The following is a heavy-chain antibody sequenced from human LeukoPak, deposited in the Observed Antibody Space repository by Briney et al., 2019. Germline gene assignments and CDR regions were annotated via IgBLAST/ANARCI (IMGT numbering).Heavy chain of an antibody. CDR2: IYWNDDK. D-gene: IGHD7-27*01. Sequence: SGPTLVNPTQTLTLTCTFSGFSLSTSGVGVGWIRQPPGKALEWLALIYWNDDKRYSPSLKSRLTITKDTSKNQVVLTMTNMDPVDTATYYCALRTGDEDPNWFDPWGQGTLVTVSS. V-gene: IGHV2-5*01. J-gene: IGHJ5*02. CDR3: ALRTGDEDPNWFDP. CDR1: GFSLSTSGVG.